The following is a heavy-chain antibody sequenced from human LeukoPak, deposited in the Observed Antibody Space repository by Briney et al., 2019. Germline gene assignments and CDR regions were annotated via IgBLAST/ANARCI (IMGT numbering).Heavy chain of an antibody. CDR2: IIPIFGTA. V-gene: IGHV1-69*13. Sequence: SVKVSCKASGGTFSSYAISWVRQAPGQGLEWMGGIIPIFGTANYAQKFQGRVTITADESTSTAYMELSSLRSEDTAVYYCARSGSSSWYKEGTVNWFDPRGQGTLVTVSS. D-gene: IGHD6-13*01. CDR3: ARSGSSSWYKEGTVNWFDP. CDR1: GGTFSSYA. J-gene: IGHJ5*02.